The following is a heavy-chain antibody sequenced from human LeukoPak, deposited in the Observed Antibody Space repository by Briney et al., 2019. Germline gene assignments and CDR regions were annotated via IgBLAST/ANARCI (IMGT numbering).Heavy chain of an antibody. J-gene: IGHJ5*02. D-gene: IGHD2-15*01. V-gene: IGHV4-61*01. CDR2: IYYSGST. CDR1: SGSVSSGSYY. Sequence: SETLSLTCTVSSGSVSSGSYYWSWIRQPPGKGLEWIGYIYYSGSTNYNPSLKSRVTISVDTSKNQFSLKLSSVTAADTAVYYCARGDCSGGSCYYEGNWFDPWGQGTLVTVSS. CDR3: ARGDCSGGSCYYEGNWFDP.